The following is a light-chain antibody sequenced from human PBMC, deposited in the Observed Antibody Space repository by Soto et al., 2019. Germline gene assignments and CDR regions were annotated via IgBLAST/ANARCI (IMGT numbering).Light chain of an antibody. Sequence: IQRTQCTSYLSSSIGDRVTITCRASQSISSYLNWYQQKPGKAPKLLIYAASSLQSGVPSRFSGSGSGTDFTLTISSLQPEDFATYYCQQSYSTPQTLGEGTKVDIK. CDR1: QSISSY. CDR3: QQSYSTPQT. CDR2: AAS. J-gene: IGKJ1*01. V-gene: IGKV1-39*01.